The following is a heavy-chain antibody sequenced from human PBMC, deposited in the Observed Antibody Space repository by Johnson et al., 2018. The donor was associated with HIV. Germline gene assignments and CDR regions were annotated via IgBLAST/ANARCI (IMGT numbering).Heavy chain of an antibody. CDR2: ISYDGSNK. CDR1: GFTFSSYA. D-gene: IGHD3-3*01. Sequence: QVKLVESGGGVVQPGRSLRLSCVTSGFTFSSYAMHWVRQAPGNGLEWVALISYDGSNKYYADSVKGRFTISRDNSKNTLFLQMNSLRAEDTAVYYCARVGPGFGVLMDGALGIWGQGTMVTVSS. J-gene: IGHJ3*02. CDR3: ARVGPGFGVLMDGALGI. V-gene: IGHV3-30-3*01.